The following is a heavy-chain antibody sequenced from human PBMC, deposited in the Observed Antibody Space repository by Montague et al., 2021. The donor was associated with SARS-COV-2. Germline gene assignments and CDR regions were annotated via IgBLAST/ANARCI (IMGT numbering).Heavy chain of an antibody. Sequence: SLRLSCAASGFTFSSYAMHWVRQAPGKGLEWVAVISYDGSNKHYADSVKGRFTISRDNSRNTLYLQMNSLRAEDMAVYYCANQLVGLYGMDVWDQGTTVTVSS. D-gene: IGHD2-21*01. CDR1: GFTFSSYA. V-gene: IGHV3-30*04. J-gene: IGHJ6*02. CDR3: ANQLVGLYGMDV. CDR2: ISYDGSNK.